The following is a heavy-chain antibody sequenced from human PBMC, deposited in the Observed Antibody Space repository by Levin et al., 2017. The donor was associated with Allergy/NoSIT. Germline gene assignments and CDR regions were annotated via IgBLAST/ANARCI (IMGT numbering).Heavy chain of an antibody. D-gene: IGHD6-19*01. J-gene: IGHJ5*02. Sequence: SCAASGFTFSSYSMNWVRQAPGKGLEWVSYISSSSSTIYYADSVKGRFTISRDNAKNSLYLQMNSLRAEDTAVYYCARLLDSSGWTNWFDPWGQGTLVTVSS. CDR1: GFTFSSYS. CDR2: ISSSSSTI. CDR3: ARLLDSSGWTNWFDP. V-gene: IGHV3-48*01.